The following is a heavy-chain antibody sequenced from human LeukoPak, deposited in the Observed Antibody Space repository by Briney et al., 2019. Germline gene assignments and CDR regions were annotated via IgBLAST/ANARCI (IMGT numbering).Heavy chain of an antibody. Sequence: GGSLRLSCAASGFTFSSYAMSWVRQAPGKGLEWVSVISGSGDSAYYADSVKGRFTVSRDNSKNTLYLQMNSLRVEDTAKYYCAKAVGGRRQGIIITMTIFDYWGQGTLVTASS. D-gene: IGHD3-22*01. CDR2: ISGSGDSA. J-gene: IGHJ4*02. V-gene: IGHV3-23*01. CDR1: GFTFSSYA. CDR3: AKAVGGRRQGIIITMTIFDY.